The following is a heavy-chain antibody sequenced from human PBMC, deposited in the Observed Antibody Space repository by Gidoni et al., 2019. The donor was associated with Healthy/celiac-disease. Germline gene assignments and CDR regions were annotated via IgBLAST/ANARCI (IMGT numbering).Heavy chain of an antibody. CDR3: ARDHSGYDYNWFDP. D-gene: IGHD5-12*01. CDR1: GVTFSSYA. V-gene: IGHV1-69*06. Sequence: QVQLVQSGAEVKKPGSSVKVSCKASGVTFSSYAISWVRQAPGQGLEWMGGIIPIFGTANYAQKFQGRVTITVDKSTSTAYMELSSLRSEDTAVYYCARDHSGYDYNWFDPWGQGTLVTVSS. CDR2: IIPIFGTA. J-gene: IGHJ5*02.